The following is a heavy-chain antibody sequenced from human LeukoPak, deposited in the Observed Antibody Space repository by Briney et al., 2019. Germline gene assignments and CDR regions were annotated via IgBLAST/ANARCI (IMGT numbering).Heavy chain of an antibody. D-gene: IGHD5-24*01. CDR2: IWFDESNK. J-gene: IGHJ4*02. Sequence: AGGSLRLSCVASGFTFSDYGMHWVRQAPAKGLEWVAVIWFDESNKYYADSVKGRFTISRDNSKNTLYLQMNSLRVEDTAVYYCARDFGGDGYNSWGQGTLVTVSS. CDR1: GFTFSDYG. CDR3: ARDFGGDGYNS. V-gene: IGHV3-33*01.